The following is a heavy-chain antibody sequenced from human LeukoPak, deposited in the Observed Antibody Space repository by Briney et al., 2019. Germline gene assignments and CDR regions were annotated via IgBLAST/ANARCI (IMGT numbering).Heavy chain of an antibody. CDR1: GFPFADYA. D-gene: IGHD3-22*01. CDR3: TRDIYESARYYFVY. J-gene: IGHJ4*02. CDR2: IRRETYASVTT. Sequence: GGSLRLSCTASGFPFADYAMSWVRQAQGKGLEWVGLIRRETYASVTTEYAASVKRRFTISRDVSASVLYLQMNSLKTEHAGVYYCTRDIYESARYYFVYWGQGTLVTVSS. V-gene: IGHV3-49*04.